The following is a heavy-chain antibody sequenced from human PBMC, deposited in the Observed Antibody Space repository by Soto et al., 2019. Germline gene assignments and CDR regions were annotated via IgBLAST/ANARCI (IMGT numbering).Heavy chain of an antibody. D-gene: IGHD3-3*01. CDR2: IWHSGSV. Sequence: SETLSLTCTVSGFSINTNYYWGWIQQPPGKGLEWIGSIWHSGSVYYNPSLKSRVTMSIDTSKNEFSLRLNSMTAADTAVYFCARTGTYHRLWSGDYWGLGTLVTLSS. CDR3: ARTGTYHRLWSGDY. J-gene: IGHJ4*02. CDR1: GFSINTNYY. V-gene: IGHV4-38-2*02.